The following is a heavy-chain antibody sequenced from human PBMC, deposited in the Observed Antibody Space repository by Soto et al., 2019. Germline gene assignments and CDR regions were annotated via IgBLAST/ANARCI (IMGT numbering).Heavy chain of an antibody. CDR3: ARGNKGPGHYGPGSQGWYGP. CDR2: IIPITETP. V-gene: IGHV1-69*06. CDR1: GGTFSSHA. J-gene: IGHJ5*02. Sequence: QVQLVQSGAEVKKHGSSVKVSCKVSGGTFSSHAINWLRQAPGQGLEWMGVIIPITETPNNAEKFQGRVTITADKSTTTVYMELSSLTFDDTAVYFCARGNKGPGHYGPGSQGWYGPWGQGTLVTVSS. D-gene: IGHD3-10*01.